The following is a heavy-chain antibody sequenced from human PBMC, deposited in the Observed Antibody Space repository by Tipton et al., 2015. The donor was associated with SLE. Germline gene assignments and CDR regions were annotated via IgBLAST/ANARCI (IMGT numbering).Heavy chain of an antibody. CDR1: GGSISTYF. D-gene: IGHD6-13*01. Sequence: TLSLTCTVSGGSISTYFWNWVRQPPGKGLEWIGYMYFSGSAGYNPSLKSRVSMSIDTSKNQFSLKLRSVTAADTAVYYCARHRMMDSSSWAYYFDYWGQGTLVTVSS. CDR2: MYFSGSA. CDR3: ARHRMMDSSSWAYYFDY. V-gene: IGHV4-59*08. J-gene: IGHJ4*02.